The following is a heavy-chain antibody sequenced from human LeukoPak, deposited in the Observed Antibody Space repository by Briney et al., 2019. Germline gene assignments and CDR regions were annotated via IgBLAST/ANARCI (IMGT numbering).Heavy chain of an antibody. CDR2: IGANEIT. CDR3: AKDAPGAGGFDY. V-gene: IGHV3-23*01. Sequence: VGSLRLSCAASGFTFNSYAMSWVRQAPGRGLEWVSTIGANEITNYGDSVKGRFTISRDNSKSTLYLQMNSLRAEDTAVYYCAKDAPGAGGFDYWGQGTLVTVSS. CDR1: GFTFNSYA. D-gene: IGHD6-19*01. J-gene: IGHJ4*02.